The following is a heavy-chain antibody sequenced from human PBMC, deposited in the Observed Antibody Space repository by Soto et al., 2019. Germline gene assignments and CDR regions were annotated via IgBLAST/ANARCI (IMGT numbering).Heavy chain of an antibody. CDR3: VKARQHGSPYNCYTADY. CDR2: ISDSGGRT. D-gene: IGHD1-20*01. J-gene: IGHJ4*02. CDR1: GFTFSNYA. Sequence: EVQLLESGGGLVQPGGSLRLSCAASGFTFSNYAMSWVRQAPGKGLEWVSGISDSGGRTNYADSVKGRFTISRDNSKNTVHQKMSSLRAEDTAVYYCVKARQHGSPYNCYTADYWGQGPLVPFPS. V-gene: IGHV3-23*01.